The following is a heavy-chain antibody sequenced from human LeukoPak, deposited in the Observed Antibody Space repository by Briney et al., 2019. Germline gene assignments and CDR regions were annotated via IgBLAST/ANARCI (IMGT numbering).Heavy chain of an antibody. D-gene: IGHD6-6*01. J-gene: IGHJ4*02. Sequence: PGGSLRLSCVVSGFPFSSYVMHWVRQAPGKGLEWVAIISYDGSNEYYGDSVKGRFTISRDNSKNTLYLQMNSLRAGDTAVYYCTRDKGSSYLSSFGSWGQGTLVTVSS. CDR3: TRDKGSSYLSSFGS. CDR1: GFPFSSYV. V-gene: IGHV3-30*04. CDR2: ISYDGSNE.